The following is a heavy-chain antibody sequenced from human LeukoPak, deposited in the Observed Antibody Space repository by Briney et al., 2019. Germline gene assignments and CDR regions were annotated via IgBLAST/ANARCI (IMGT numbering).Heavy chain of an antibody. CDR3: AVQFIAVAGKFDH. D-gene: IGHD6-19*01. CDR1: GFTFSTYA. CDR2: ISGSGGST. V-gene: IGHV3-23*01. J-gene: IGHJ4*02. Sequence: GSLRLSCAAPGFTFSTYAMSWVRQAPERGLEWVSTISGSGGSTYFADSVKGRFTISRDNSKNTLYLQMNSLRAEDTAVYYCAVQFIAVAGKFDHWGQGTLVTVSS.